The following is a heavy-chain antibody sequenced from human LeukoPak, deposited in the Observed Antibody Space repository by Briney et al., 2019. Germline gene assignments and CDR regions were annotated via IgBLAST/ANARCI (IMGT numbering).Heavy chain of an antibody. CDR2: INHSGST. J-gene: IGHJ4*02. Sequence: PSETLSLTCAVYGGSFSGYYWSWIRQPPGKGLEWIGEINHSGSTNYNPSLKSRVTISVDTSKNQFSLKLSSVTAADTAVYYCARVARQLWPDNWGQGTLVTVSS. CDR3: ARVARQLWPDN. CDR1: GGSFSGYY. D-gene: IGHD5-18*01. V-gene: IGHV4-34*01.